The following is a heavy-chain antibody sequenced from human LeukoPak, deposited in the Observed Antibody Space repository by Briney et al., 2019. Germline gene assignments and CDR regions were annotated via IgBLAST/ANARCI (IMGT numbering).Heavy chain of an antibody. CDR2: ISSSGSTI. CDR1: GFTFSDYY. V-gene: IGHV3-11*01. D-gene: IGHD4-17*01. CDR3: AGERRLRETDS. J-gene: IGHJ4*02. Sequence: GGSLRLSCAASGFTFSDYYMRWIRQAPGQGLVWVSYISSSGSTIVYADSVKGRFTVSRDNAKNSMFLQMNSLRAEDTAVYYCAGERRLRETDSWGQGTLVTVSS.